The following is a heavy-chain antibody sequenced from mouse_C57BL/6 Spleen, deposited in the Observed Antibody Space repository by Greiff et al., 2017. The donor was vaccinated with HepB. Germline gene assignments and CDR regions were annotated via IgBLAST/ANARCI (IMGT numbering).Heavy chain of an antibody. J-gene: IGHJ4*01. CDR3: TKNWRGAMDY. CDR1: GYTFTDYE. Sequence: VQLQQSGAELVRPGASVTLSCKASGYTFTDYEMHWVKQTHVHGLEWIGAIDPETGGTAYNQKFKGKAILTADKSSSTAYMELRSLTSEDSAVYYCTKNWRGAMDYWGQGTSVTVSS. D-gene: IGHD4-1*01. CDR2: IDPETGGT. V-gene: IGHV1-15*01.